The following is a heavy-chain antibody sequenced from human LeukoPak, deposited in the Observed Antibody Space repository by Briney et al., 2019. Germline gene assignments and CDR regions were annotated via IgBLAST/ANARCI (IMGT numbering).Heavy chain of an antibody. CDR2: ISYDGSNK. D-gene: IGHD6-13*01. CDR1: GFTFSSYA. J-gene: IGHJ4*02. V-gene: IGHV3-30-3*01. Sequence: GGSLRLSCAASGFTFSSYAMHWVRQAPGKGLEWVAVISYDGSNKYYADSMKGRFTISRDNSKNTLYLQMNSLRAEDTAVYYCAKEIAAAASGDYWGRGTLVTVSS. CDR3: AKEIAAAASGDY.